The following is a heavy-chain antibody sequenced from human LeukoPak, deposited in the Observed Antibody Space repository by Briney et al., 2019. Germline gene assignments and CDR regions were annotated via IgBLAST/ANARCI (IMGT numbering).Heavy chain of an antibody. CDR1: GFTLSCYA. D-gene: IGHD3-9*01. CDR3: SKGDVLPSYPTFDY. CDR2: ISASGGTT. V-gene: IGHV3-23*01. Sequence: GGSLRLSCSASGFTLSCYALMWVRPAPAKGLAWVEVISASGGTTYYADSVKGRFAISKDTSKDTVYLQMHSLRAEDSAVYYCSKGDVLPSYPTFDYGGKGTLVAASS. J-gene: IGHJ4*02.